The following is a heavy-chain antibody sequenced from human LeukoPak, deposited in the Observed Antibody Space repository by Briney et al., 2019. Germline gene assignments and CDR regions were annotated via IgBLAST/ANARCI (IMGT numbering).Heavy chain of an antibody. J-gene: IGHJ4*02. CDR1: GGSISSYY. V-gene: IGHV4-59*08. Sequence: SETLSLTCTVSGGSISSYYWSWIRQPPGKGLGWIGYIYYSGSTNYNPSPKSRVTISVDTSKNQFSLKLSSVTAADTAVYYCAGRGIAVADYPYWGQGTLVTVSS. CDR3: AGRGIAVADYPY. D-gene: IGHD6-19*01. CDR2: IYYSGST.